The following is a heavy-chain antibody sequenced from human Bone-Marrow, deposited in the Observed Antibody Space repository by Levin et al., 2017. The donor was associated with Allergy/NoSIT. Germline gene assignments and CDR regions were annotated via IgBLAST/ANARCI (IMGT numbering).Heavy chain of an antibody. D-gene: IGHD3-10*01. J-gene: IGHJ4*02. CDR1: GASIRSGAYY. CDR2: IYYNGST. Sequence: SQTLSLTCTVSGASIRSGAYYWSWVRQPPGQGLEWIGYIYYNGSTYFNPSLKSRVSISADTTKNQFSLKLSSVTAADTADYYCARVLAGFDGSAMAYDYWGRGSLVTVSS. CDR3: ARVLAGFDGSAMAYDY. V-gene: IGHV4-31*03.